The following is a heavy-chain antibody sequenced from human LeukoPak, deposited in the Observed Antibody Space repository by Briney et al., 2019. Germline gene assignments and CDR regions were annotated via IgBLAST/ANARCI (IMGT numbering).Heavy chain of an antibody. CDR2: IWHDGSHN. CDR1: GFSFNTYA. CDR3: ARAIVGSGGYPGF. V-gene: IGHV3-33*01. D-gene: IGHD3-10*01. Sequence: GGSLRLSCAAAGFSFNTYAMHWVRQAPGQGLEWVALIWHDGSHNFYSNSVGGQFSISRDNDKNTVSLQMNNLSLEDTAVYYCARAIVGSGGYPGFWGRGTLVPVSS. J-gene: IGHJ4*02.